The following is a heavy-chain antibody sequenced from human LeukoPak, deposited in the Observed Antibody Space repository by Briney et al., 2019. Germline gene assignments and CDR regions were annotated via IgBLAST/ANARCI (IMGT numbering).Heavy chain of an antibody. Sequence: GGSLRLSCAASGFTFTSYGMSWVRQAPGRGLEGVAAISSGGVSTYYADSVKGRFTISRDNSKNTLYLQMNSLRAEDTAVYYCAKRSDYGANWNYFDYWGQGTPVTVSS. J-gene: IGHJ4*02. CDR3: AKRSDYGANWNYFDY. CDR1: GFTFTSYG. V-gene: IGHV3-23*01. D-gene: IGHD4-23*01. CDR2: ISSGGVST.